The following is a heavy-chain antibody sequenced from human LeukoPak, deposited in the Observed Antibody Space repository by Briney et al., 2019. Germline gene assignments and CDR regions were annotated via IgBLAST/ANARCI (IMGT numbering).Heavy chain of an antibody. CDR3: ARDGFCTGSN. CDR2: IKQDGSEK. D-gene: IGHD3/OR15-3a*01. Sequence: GGSLRLSCAASGLTFSNYWMDWVRQAPGKGLEWVANIKQDGSEKNYVDSVKGRFIISRDNAKNSLYLQMNTLRADDTAVYYCARDGFCTGSNWGQGTLVTVSS. CDR1: GLTFSNYW. V-gene: IGHV3-7*03. J-gene: IGHJ4*02.